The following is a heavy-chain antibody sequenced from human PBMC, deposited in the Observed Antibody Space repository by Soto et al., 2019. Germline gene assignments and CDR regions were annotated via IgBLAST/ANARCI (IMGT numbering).Heavy chain of an antibody. V-gene: IGHV4-30-4*01. CDR2: IYYSGST. D-gene: IGHD5-12*01. CDR1: GGSISSGDYY. J-gene: IGHJ5*02. Sequence: PSETLSLTCTVSGGSISSGDYYWSWIRQPPGKGLEWIGYIYYSGSTYYNPSLKSRVTISVDTSKNQFSLKLSSVTAADTAVYYCARDRIPPYSGYDHWGQGTLVTVSS. CDR3: ARDRIPPYSGYDH.